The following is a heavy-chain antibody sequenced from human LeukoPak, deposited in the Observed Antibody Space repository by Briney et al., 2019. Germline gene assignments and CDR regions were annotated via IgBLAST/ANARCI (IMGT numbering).Heavy chain of an antibody. Sequence: ASETLSLTCTVSGGSIGSYYWSWIRQPPGKGLEWIGYIYYSGSTNYNPSLKSRVTISVDTSKNQFSLKLSSVTAADTAVYYCARLRTCRPYNYGMDVWGQGTTVTVSS. CDR2: IYYSGST. J-gene: IGHJ6*02. CDR3: ARLRTCRPYNYGMDV. CDR1: GGSIGSYY. D-gene: IGHD1-14*01. V-gene: IGHV4-59*01.